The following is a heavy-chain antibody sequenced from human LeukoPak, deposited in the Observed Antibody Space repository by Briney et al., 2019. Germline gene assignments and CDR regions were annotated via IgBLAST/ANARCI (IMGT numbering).Heavy chain of an antibody. J-gene: IGHJ3*02. V-gene: IGHV5-51*01. D-gene: IGHD6-19*01. CDR2: IYPGDSDT. Sequence: GESLKISCKGSGYSFTSYWIGWVRQMPGKGLEWMGTIYPGDSDTRYSPSFQGQVTISADKSISTAYLQWSSLKASDTAMYYCARHRIAVAAMTAFDIWGQGTMVTVSS. CDR3: ARHRIAVAAMTAFDI. CDR1: GYSFTSYW.